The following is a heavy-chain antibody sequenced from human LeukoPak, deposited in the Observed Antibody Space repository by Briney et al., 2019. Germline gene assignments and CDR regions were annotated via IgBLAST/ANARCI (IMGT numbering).Heavy chain of an antibody. V-gene: IGHV4-34*01. J-gene: IGHJ4*02. Sequence: SETLSLTCAVYGGSFSGYYWSWIRQPPGKGLEWIGEINHSGSTNYNPSLKSRVTISVDTSKNQFSLKLSSVTAADTAVYYCARSLWVVATISGYWGQGTLVTVSS. D-gene: IGHD5-12*01. CDR1: GGSFSGYY. CDR3: ARSLWVVATISGY. CDR2: INHSGST.